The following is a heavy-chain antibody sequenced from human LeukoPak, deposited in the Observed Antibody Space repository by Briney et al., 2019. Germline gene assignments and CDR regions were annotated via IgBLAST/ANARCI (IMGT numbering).Heavy chain of an antibody. CDR2: INHSGST. CDR3: ARGRKQWRKLYYFDY. V-gene: IGHV4-34*01. CDR1: GGSFSGYY. Sequence: PSETLSLTCAVYGGSFSGYYWSWIRQPPGKGLEWIGEINHSGSTNYNPSLKSRVTISVDTSKNQFSLKLSSVTAADTAVYYCARGRKQWRKLYYFDYWGQGTLVTVSS. D-gene: IGHD6-19*01. J-gene: IGHJ4*02.